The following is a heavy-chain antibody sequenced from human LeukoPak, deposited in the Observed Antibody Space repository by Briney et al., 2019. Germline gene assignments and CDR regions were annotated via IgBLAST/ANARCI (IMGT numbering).Heavy chain of an antibody. CDR2: IYYSGST. Sequence: PSETLSLTCTVSGGTVISGSYYWNWIRQPPGKTLEWIGYIYYSGSTNYNPSLKSRVTISMDTSKMQFSLKLNSVTAADTAVYYCAREKRTYNFGPGSQGFDYWGQGTLVTVSS. D-gene: IGHD1-1*01. CDR1: GGTVISGSYY. J-gene: IGHJ4*02. V-gene: IGHV4-61*01. CDR3: AREKRTYNFGPGSQGFDY.